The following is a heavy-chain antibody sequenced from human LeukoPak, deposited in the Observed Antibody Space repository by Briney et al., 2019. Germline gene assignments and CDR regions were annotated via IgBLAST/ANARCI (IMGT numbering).Heavy chain of an antibody. CDR2: IESKTDGGTT. D-gene: IGHD1-20*01. J-gene: IGHJ4*02. V-gene: IGHV3-15*04. CDR3: ARDGITGTTIDY. CDR1: GFSFSDAW. Sequence: GGSLRLSCAASGFSFSDAWMSWVRQIPGKGLEWVGRIESKTDGGTTDYAAPVKGRFTISRDDSTNTLYLQMNSLRAEDTAVYCCARDGITGTTIDYWGQGTLVTVSS.